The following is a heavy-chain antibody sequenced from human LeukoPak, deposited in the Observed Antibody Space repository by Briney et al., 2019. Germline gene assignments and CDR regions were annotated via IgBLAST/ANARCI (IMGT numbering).Heavy chain of an antibody. CDR3: ARARGYSSAYDAFDI. V-gene: IGHV3-11*06. J-gene: IGHJ3*02. CDR1: GFTFSDYY. CDR2: VSSSTTYT. D-gene: IGHD5-12*01. Sequence: PGGSLRLSCAASGFTFSDYYMNWIRQAPGKGLEWVSYVSSSTTYTNYADSVKGRFTISRDNAKNSLYLQMNTLRAEDTAVYYCARARGYSSAYDAFDIWGQGTMVTVPS.